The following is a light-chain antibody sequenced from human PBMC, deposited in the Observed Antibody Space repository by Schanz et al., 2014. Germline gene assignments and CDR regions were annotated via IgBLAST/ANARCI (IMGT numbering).Light chain of an antibody. J-gene: IGLJ3*02. CDR2: EGS. V-gene: IGLV2-23*01. CDR3: FSYAGRNTYV. CDR1: SSDVGNYNL. Sequence: QSALTQPASVSGSPGQSITISCTGTSSDVGNYNLVSWYQQHPGKAPKLMIYEGSRRPSGVSNRFSGSKSGNTASLTISGXXAEDEADYYCFSYAGRNTYVFGGGTKLTVL.